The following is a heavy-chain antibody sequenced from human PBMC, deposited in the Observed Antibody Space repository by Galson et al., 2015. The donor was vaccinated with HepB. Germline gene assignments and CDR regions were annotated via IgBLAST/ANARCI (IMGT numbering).Heavy chain of an antibody. V-gene: IGHV3-74*01. Sequence: SLRLSCAASRFTFGSYRMHWVRQAPGKGLEWVSRINSDGSSIDYADSVKGRFTISRDNAKNTLYLQMSSLRAEDTAVYYCARDWVGMDVWGQGTTVTVSS. CDR1: RFTFGSYR. D-gene: IGHD3-16*01. CDR3: ARDWVGMDV. J-gene: IGHJ6*02. CDR2: INSDGSSI.